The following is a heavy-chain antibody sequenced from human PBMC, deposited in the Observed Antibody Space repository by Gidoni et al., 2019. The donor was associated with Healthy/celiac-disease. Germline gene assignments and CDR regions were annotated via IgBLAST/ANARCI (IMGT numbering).Heavy chain of an antibody. V-gene: IGHV5-10-1*03. Sequence: DVQLLQSGAEVKKPGESLRISCKGSGYSCTSYWNSWVRQMPGKGLEWMGRVDPSDSYTNSSPSFQGHVTISADKSISTAYLQWSSLKASDTAMYYCARQEGRGIAVAGTLLDYWGQGTLVTVSS. D-gene: IGHD6-19*01. CDR1: GYSCTSYW. CDR3: ARQEGRGIAVAGTLLDY. J-gene: IGHJ4*02. CDR2: VDPSDSYT.